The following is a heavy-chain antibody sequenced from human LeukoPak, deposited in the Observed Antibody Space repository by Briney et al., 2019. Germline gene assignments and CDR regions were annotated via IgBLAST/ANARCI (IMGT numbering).Heavy chain of an antibody. V-gene: IGHV1-18*01. J-gene: IGHJ4*02. CDR2: ISAYNGNT. CDR3: ARLLRVRYYDSSGSFDY. CDR1: GYTFTSYG. Sequence: ASVKVSCKASGYTFTSYGVHWVRQAPGRGLEWMGWISAYNGNTNYAQKLQGRVTMTTDTSTSTAYMELRSLRSDDTAVYYCARLLRVRYYDSSGSFDYWGQGTLVTVSS. D-gene: IGHD3-22*01.